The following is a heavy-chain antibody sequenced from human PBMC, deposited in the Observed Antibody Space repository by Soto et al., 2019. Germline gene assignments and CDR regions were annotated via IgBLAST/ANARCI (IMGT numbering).Heavy chain of an antibody. CDR1: GFTFINNA. J-gene: IGHJ3*02. D-gene: IGHD3-22*01. CDR2: VTGTGGTT. V-gene: IGHV3-23*01. CDR3: VNPASGFVSDAFEI. Sequence: EVQLLDSGGGLVQRGGSLRLSCVASGFTFINNAMSWVRQAPGKGLEWVSSVTGTGGTTYYSDSVKGRFTISRDNSKNTVFLQMNSLRVEDTAMYYCVNPASGFVSDAFEIWGQGTMVTVSS.